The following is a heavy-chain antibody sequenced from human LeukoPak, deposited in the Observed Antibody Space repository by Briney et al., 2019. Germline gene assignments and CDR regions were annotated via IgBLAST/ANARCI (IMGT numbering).Heavy chain of an antibody. D-gene: IGHD2-2*01. Sequence: SSETLSLICTVSGGSISSYYWSWIRQPAGKGLEWIGRIYTSGSTNYNPSFKNRVTMSVGMSKNQFSLKLSSVTAADTAVYYCARVLGYCSRTSCYGANWFDPWGQGTLVTVSS. J-gene: IGHJ5*02. V-gene: IGHV4-4*07. CDR2: IYTSGST. CDR1: GGSISSYY. CDR3: ARVLGYCSRTSCYGANWFDP.